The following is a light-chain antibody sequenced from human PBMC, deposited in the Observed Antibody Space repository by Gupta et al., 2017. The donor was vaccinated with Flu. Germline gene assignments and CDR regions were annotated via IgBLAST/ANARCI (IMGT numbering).Light chain of an antibody. CDR2: NNN. V-gene: IGLV1-44*01. Sequence: GSNSNIGTHVVSWYQQLPGTAPKLLIYNNNQRPSGVPDRFSGSKSGTSASLAISGLQSEDEAEYYCATWDDSLTGLWVFGGGTKLTVL. J-gene: IGLJ3*02. CDR3: ATWDDSLTGLWV. CDR1: NSNIGTHV.